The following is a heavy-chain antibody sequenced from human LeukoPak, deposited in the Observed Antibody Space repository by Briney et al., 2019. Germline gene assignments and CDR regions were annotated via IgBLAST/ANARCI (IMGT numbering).Heavy chain of an antibody. D-gene: IGHD5-12*01. CDR2: ITSSGDDI. CDR3: ASDIVATSGDF. V-gene: IGHV3-11*01. Sequence: AGGSLRLSCAASGFTFSDYYMGWIRQAPGKGLEWVAYITSSGDDIYYADSVKGRFTISRDNAKNALFLRMSSLRVEDTATYYCASDIVATSGDFWGRGNLVSVSS. J-gene: IGHJ4*02. CDR1: GFTFSDYY.